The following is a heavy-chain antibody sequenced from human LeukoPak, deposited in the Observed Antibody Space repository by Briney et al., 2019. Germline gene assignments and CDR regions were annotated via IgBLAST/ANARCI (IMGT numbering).Heavy chain of an antibody. J-gene: IGHJ4*02. CDR3: ARLGSGYYYGDY. Sequence: SETLSLTCTVSGGSISTYYWSWIRQPPGKGLEWIGEINHSGSTNYNPSLKSRVTISVDTSKNQFSLKLSSVTAADTAVYYCARLGSGYYYGDYWGQGTLVTVSS. D-gene: IGHD3-22*01. CDR1: GGSISTYY. V-gene: IGHV4-34*01. CDR2: INHSGST.